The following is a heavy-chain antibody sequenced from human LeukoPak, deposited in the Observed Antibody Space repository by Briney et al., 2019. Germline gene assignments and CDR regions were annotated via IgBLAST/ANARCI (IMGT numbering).Heavy chain of an antibody. J-gene: IGHJ5*02. Sequence: GASVNVSCKAAGYTFTSYVMHWVRQAPGQRLEWMGWINAGNGNTKYSQKFQGRITITRDTSATTAYMQLSSLRSEDTAVYYCARDRELFPNWFDPWGQGTLVTVSS. CDR1: GYTFTSYV. V-gene: IGHV1-3*01. CDR2: INAGNGNT. CDR3: ARDRELFPNWFDP. D-gene: IGHD3-10*01.